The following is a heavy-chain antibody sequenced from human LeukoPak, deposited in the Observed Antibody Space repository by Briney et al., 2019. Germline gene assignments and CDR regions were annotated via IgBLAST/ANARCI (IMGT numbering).Heavy chain of an antibody. CDR2: INHSGST. CDR3: ARGAEWELPYYFDY. Sequence: SETLSLTCAVYGGSFSGYYWSWIRQPPGKGLEWIGEINHSGSTNYNPSLKSRVTTSVDTSKNQFSLKLSSVTAADTAVYYCARGAEWELPYYFDYWGQGTLVTVSS. CDR1: GGSFSGYY. D-gene: IGHD1-26*01. J-gene: IGHJ4*02. V-gene: IGHV4-34*01.